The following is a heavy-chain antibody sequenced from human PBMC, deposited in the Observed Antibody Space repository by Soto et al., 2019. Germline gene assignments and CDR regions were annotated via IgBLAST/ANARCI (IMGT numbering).Heavy chain of an antibody. CDR3: ARETYYCSSTSCYFSGWFDP. V-gene: IGHV1-69*13. J-gene: IGHJ5*02. Sequence: SLKLACKASGGTFSSDAVSWVRQAPGQGLEWMGGIIPIFGTANYAQKFQGRVTITADESTSTAYMGLSSLRSEDTAVYYCARETYYCSSTSCYFSGWFDPWGQGTLVTVSS. CDR1: GGTFSSDA. CDR2: IIPIFGTA. D-gene: IGHD2-2*01.